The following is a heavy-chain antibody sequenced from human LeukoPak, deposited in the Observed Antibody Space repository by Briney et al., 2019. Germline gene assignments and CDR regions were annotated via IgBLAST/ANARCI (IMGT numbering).Heavy chain of an antibody. D-gene: IGHD3-3*01. CDR1: GFTFSSYA. Sequence: PGGSLRLSCAASGFTFSSYAMSWVRQAPSKGLEWVSAISISGDKKYYADSVKGRFTISRDKSKNTLYLQMNSLRAEDTAVYYCARAPYYDFWSGYPPDYWGQGTLVTVSS. CDR3: ARAPYYDFWSGYPPDY. V-gene: IGHV3-23*01. CDR2: ISISGDKK. J-gene: IGHJ4*02.